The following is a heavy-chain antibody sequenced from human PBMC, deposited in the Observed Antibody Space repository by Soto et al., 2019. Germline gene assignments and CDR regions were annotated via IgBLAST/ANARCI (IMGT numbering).Heavy chain of an antibody. CDR1: GGSFSGYY. V-gene: IGHV4-34*01. Sequence: QVQLQQWGAGLLKPSETLSLTCAVYGGSFSGYYWSWVRQPPGKGLEWIGEINHSGSTNYNTSLKRRVTMSVDTSKNQFYLQLRDVTAAATAVYYCARGNGGYFYWLYNWFDPLGQGTLVNVSS. D-gene: IGHD3-9*01. CDR2: INHSGST. CDR3: ARGNGGYFYWLYNWFDP. J-gene: IGHJ5*02.